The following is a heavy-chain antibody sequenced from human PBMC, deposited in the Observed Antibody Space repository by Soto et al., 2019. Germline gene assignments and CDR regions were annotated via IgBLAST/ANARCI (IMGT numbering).Heavy chain of an antibody. CDR3: ARRIYGVSDY. D-gene: IGHD2-15*01. CDR2: IHYSGST. V-gene: IGHV4-59*01. CDR1: GGSISGFC. Sequence: PSETLSLTCSVSGGSISGFCWSWVRQAPGKGLEWIGYIHYSGSTTYNPSLKSRITISVDTSENQFSLKLASVTAADTAVYYCARRIYGVSDYWGPGTLVTVSS. J-gene: IGHJ4*02.